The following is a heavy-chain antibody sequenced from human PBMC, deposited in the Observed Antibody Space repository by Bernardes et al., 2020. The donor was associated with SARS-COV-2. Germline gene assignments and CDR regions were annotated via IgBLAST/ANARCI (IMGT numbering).Heavy chain of an antibody. J-gene: IGHJ3*01. V-gene: IGHV3-21*01. CDR1: GFTFRNSL. CDR2: ISGGGMYI. D-gene: IGHD3-9*01. CDR3: ARDVGGTDWRFGFDV. Sequence: GGSLSLSCAASGFTFRNSLFSWFRQAPGTGLEWISSISGGGMYIYYGDSVRGRFTTSRDNTRTSVFLQMESLRAEDTAVYYCARDVGGTDWRFGFDVWGPGTMVHVSS.